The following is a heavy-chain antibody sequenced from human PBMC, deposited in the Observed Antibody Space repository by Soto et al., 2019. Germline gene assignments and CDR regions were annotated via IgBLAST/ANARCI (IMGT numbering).Heavy chain of an antibody. CDR1: GGSISSSSYY. J-gene: IGHJ4*02. CDR3: ARLPTNGDPLHYFDY. CDR2: IYYSGST. V-gene: IGHV4-39*01. Sequence: SETLSLTCTVSGGSISSSSYYWGWIRQPPGKGLEWIGSIYYSGSTYYNPSLKSRVTISVDTSKNQFSLKLSSVTAADTAVYYCARLPTNGDPLHYFDYWGQETLVTVSS. D-gene: IGHD4-17*01.